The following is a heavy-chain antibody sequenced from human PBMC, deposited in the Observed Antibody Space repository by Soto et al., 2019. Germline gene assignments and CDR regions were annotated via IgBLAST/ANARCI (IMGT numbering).Heavy chain of an antibody. CDR3: ARDSWTDYYDSSGYYPGY. CDR2: ISYDGSNK. J-gene: IGHJ4*02. D-gene: IGHD3-22*01. V-gene: IGHV3-30-3*01. Sequence: GGSLRLSCAASGFTFSSYAMHWVRQAPGKGLEWVAVISYDGSNKYYADSVKGRFTISRDNSKNTLYLQMNSLRAEDTAVYYCARDSWTDYYDSSGYYPGYWGQGTLVTSPQ. CDR1: GFTFSSYA.